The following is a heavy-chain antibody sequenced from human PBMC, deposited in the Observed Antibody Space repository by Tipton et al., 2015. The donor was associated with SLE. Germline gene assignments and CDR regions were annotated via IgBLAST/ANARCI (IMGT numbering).Heavy chain of an antibody. D-gene: IGHD3-9*01. CDR3: ARDEYRYEGTGYHLLGHFDY. CDR1: GGSIGTDY. J-gene: IGHJ4*02. CDR2: IYYSGTT. V-gene: IGHV4-59*12. Sequence: TLSLTCTVSGGSIGTDYWSWIRQPPGKGLEWIGYIYYSGTTNYNPSLKSRVTISVDTSNNQLSLKLSSVTAADTAVYYCARDEYRYEGTGYHLLGHFDYWGQGTLVTVSS.